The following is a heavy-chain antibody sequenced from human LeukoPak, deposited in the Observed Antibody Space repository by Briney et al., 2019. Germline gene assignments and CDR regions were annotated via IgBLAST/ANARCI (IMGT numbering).Heavy chain of an antibody. CDR1: GGSISGNNW. D-gene: IGHD2-2*01. CDR2: INHSGST. V-gene: IGHV4-4*02. J-gene: IGHJ6*03. CDR3: ARWGYCSSTSCYSFYYYYMDV. Sequence: PSETLSLTCIVSGGSISGNNWWNWVRQPPGKGLEWIGEINHSGSTNYNPSLKSRVTISVDTSKNQFSLKLSSVTAADTAVYYCARWGYCSSTSCYSFYYYYMDVWGKGTTVTVSS.